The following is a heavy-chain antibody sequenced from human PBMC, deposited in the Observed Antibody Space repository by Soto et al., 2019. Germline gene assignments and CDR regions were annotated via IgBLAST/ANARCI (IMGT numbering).Heavy chain of an antibody. D-gene: IGHD3-10*01. V-gene: IGHV4-39*07. Sequence: IMSHPRSVSDGSISSRSCYRGWISQPPGKGLEWIGSVYYSGSTYYNPSLKSRVTISVDTSKNQFSLKLSSVTAADTAVYYCAMAMVRGATGVYYGMDVWGHGTTVTVSS. CDR3: AMAMVRGATGVYYGMDV. CDR2: VYYSGST. J-gene: IGHJ6*02. CDR1: DGSISSRSCY.